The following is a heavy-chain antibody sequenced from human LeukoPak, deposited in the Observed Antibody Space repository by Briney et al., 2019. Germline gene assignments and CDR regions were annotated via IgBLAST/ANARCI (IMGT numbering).Heavy chain of an antibody. CDR2: INSDGSST. CDR1: GFTFSSYW. CDR3: AKDFAYCGGDCPLDAFDI. D-gene: IGHD2-21*02. V-gene: IGHV3-74*01. Sequence: PGGSLRLSCAASGFTFSSYWMHWVRQAPGKGLVWVSRINSDGSSTSYADSVKGRFTISRDNSKNTLYLQMNSLRAEDTAVYYCAKDFAYCGGDCPLDAFDIWGQGTMVTVSS. J-gene: IGHJ3*02.